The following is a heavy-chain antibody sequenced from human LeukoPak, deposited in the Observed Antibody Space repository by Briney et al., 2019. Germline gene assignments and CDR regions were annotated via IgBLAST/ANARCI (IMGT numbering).Heavy chain of an antibody. CDR3: ARSGYSNYAWSPINNWFDP. CDR2: INPNSGGT. V-gene: IGHV1-2*02. J-gene: IGHJ5*02. D-gene: IGHD4-4*01. CDR1: GYTFTGYY. Sequence: ASVKVSCKASGYTFTGYYMHWVRQAPGQGLEWMGWINPNSGGTNYAQKFQGRVTMTRDTSISTAYMKLSRLRSDDTAVYYCARSGYSNYAWSPINNWFDPWGQGTLVTVSS.